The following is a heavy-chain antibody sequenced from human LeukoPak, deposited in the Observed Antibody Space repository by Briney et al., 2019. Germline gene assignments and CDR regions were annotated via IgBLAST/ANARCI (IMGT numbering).Heavy chain of an antibody. Sequence: SVKVSCKASGGTFSSYAISWVRQAPGQGLEWMGGIIPIFGTADYAQKFQGRVTITADKSTSTAYMELSSLRSEDTAVYYCASGDIVATIKYFQHWGQGTLVTVSS. J-gene: IGHJ1*01. CDR3: ASGDIVATIKYFQH. D-gene: IGHD5-12*01. V-gene: IGHV1-69*06. CDR2: IIPIFGTA. CDR1: GGTFSSYA.